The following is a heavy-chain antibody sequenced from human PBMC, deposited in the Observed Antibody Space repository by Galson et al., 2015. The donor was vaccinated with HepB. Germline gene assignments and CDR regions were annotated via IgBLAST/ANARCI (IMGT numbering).Heavy chain of an antibody. V-gene: IGHV3-48*01. CDR2: VSSSSSTI. CDR1: GFTFSSYW. J-gene: IGHJ4*02. CDR3: ARDSPPGYCSSTSCYAYYFDY. D-gene: IGHD2-2*01. Sequence: SLRLSCAASGFTFSSYWMHWVRQVPGKGLEWVSYVSSSSSTIYYADSVKGRFTISRDNAKNSLYLQMNSLRAEDTAVYYCARDSPPGYCSSTSCYAYYFDYWGQGTLVTVSS.